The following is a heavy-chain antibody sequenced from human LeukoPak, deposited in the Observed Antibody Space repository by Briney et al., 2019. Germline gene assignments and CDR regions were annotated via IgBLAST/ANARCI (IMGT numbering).Heavy chain of an antibody. D-gene: IGHD1-26*01. CDR2: IYYSGST. Sequence: SETLSLTCTVSGGSISSYYWSWIRQPPGKGLEWIGYIYYSGSTNYNPSLKSRVTISVDTSENQFSLKLSSVTAADTAVYYCARDRGQWELFDWGQGTLVTVSS. CDR3: ARDRGQWELFD. CDR1: GGSISSYY. V-gene: IGHV4-59*01. J-gene: IGHJ4*02.